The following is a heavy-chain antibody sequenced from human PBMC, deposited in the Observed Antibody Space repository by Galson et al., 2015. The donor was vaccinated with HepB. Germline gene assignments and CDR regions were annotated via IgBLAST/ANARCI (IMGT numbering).Heavy chain of an antibody. J-gene: IGHJ4*02. D-gene: IGHD6-19*01. CDR1: GYTFTSYA. Sequence: SVKVSCKASGYTFTSYAMHWVRQAPGQRLEWMGWINAGNGNTKYSQKFQGRVTITRDTSASTAYMELSSLRSEDTAVYYCARARYSSGWYAYWGQGTLVTVSS. V-gene: IGHV1-3*01. CDR3: ARARYSSGWYAY. CDR2: INAGNGNT.